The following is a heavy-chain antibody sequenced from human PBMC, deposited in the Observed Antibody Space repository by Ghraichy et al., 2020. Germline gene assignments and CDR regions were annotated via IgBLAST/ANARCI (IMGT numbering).Heavy chain of an antibody. CDR2: ISSSSSTI. D-gene: IGHD5-24*01. V-gene: IGHV3-48*02. J-gene: IGHJ4*02. Sequence: GGSLRLSCAASGFTFSSYSMIWVRQAPGEGLEWVSYISSSSSTIYYADSVKGRFTISRDNAENSLYLQMNSLRDEDTAMYYCATQRPGTDYWGQGTLVTVSS. CDR1: GFTFSSYS. CDR3: ATQRPGTDY.